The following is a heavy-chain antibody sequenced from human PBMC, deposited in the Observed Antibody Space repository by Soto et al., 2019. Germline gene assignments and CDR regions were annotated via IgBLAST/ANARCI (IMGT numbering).Heavy chain of an antibody. CDR2: ISWNSGSI. CDR3: AKDRALELRYYCGMDV. D-gene: IGHD1-7*01. CDR1: GFTFDDYA. Sequence: EVQLVESGGGLVQPGRSLRLSCAASGFTFDDYAMHWVRQAPGKGLEWVSGISWNSGSIGYADSVKGRFTISRDNDQNSLYLQMNSLRAEDTALYYCAKDRALELRYYCGMDVWGQGTTVTVSS. V-gene: IGHV3-9*01. J-gene: IGHJ6*02.